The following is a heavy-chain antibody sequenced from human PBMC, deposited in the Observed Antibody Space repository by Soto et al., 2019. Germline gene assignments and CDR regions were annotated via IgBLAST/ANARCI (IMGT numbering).Heavy chain of an antibody. D-gene: IGHD3-3*01. CDR1: GWTFGTYS. J-gene: IGHJ6*02. V-gene: IGHV3-48*02. CDR3: ARPYYDYV. CDR2: INSDSDNI. Sequence: PGGSLRLSCAASGWTFGTYSMNWVRQAPGKGLEWIAYINSDSDNIMYADSVKGRFTISRDNAKNSLFLQMNSLTDEDTAVYYCARPYYDYVWGQGTTVTVSS.